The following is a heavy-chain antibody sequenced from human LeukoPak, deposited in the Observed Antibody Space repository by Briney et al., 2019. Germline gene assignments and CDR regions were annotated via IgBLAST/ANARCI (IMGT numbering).Heavy chain of an antibody. CDR2: IKSDGST. J-gene: IGHJ1*01. D-gene: IGHD3-22*01. V-gene: IGHV3-74*01. Sequence: GGSLRLSCAASGFTFSSYSMHWVRQAPGKGLVWVSRIKSDGSTNYADSVKGRFTISRDNAKNTVSLQMNSLRAEDTGVYYCARAPSEIGGYYPEYFRHWGQGTLVTVSS. CDR3: ARAPSEIGGYYPEYFRH. CDR1: GFTFSSYS.